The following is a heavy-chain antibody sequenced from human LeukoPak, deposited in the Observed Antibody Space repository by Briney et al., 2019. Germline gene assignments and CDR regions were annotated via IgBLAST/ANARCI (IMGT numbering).Heavy chain of an antibody. J-gene: IGHJ4*02. CDR1: GFTFSSYA. CDR2: ISSGATTT. V-gene: IGHV3-48*03. CDR3: AKGTVGAKY. Sequence: GGSLRLSCAASGFTFSSYAMHWVRQAPGKGLEWISYISSGATTTYYADSVKGRFTISRDNAGNSLYLQINSLRVDDTAVYYCAKGTVGAKYWGQGTLVIVSS. D-gene: IGHD1-26*01.